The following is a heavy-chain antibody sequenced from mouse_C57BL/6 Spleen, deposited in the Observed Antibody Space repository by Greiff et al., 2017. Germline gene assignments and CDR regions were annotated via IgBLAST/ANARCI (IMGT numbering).Heavy chain of an antibody. J-gene: IGHJ4*01. CDR2: ISGGGGNT. V-gene: IGHV5-9*01. CDR1: GFTFSSYT. CDR3: ARHKTGADYYAMDY. D-gene: IGHD4-1*01. Sequence: DVQLVESGGGLVKPGGSLKLSCAASGFTFSSYTMSWVRQTLEKRLEWVATISGGGGNTYYPDSVKGRFTISRDNAKNTLYLQMSSLRSEDTALYYCARHKTGADYYAMDYWGQGTSVTVSS.